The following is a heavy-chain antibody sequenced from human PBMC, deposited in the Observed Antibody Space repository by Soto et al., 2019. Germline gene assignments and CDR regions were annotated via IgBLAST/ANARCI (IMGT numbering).Heavy chain of an antibody. Sequence: TSETLSLTCTVSGGSISSYYWSWIRQPPGKGLEWIGYIYYSGSTNYNPSLKSRVTISVDTSKNQFSLKLSSVTAADTAVYYCAREDRRDGYSFDYWGQGTPVTVSS. V-gene: IGHV4-59*01. CDR2: IYYSGST. D-gene: IGHD4-4*01. CDR1: GGSISSYY. CDR3: AREDRRDGYSFDY. J-gene: IGHJ4*02.